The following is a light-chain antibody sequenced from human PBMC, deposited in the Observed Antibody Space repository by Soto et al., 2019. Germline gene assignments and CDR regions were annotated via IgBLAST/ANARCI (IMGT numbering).Light chain of an antibody. CDR2: DVS. J-gene: IGLJ1*01. V-gene: IGLV2-14*01. Sequence: QSVLTQPASLSGSPGQSITISCTGTSSDVGGYNYVSWYQQYPGKAPKLMIYDVSSRPSGVSNRFSGSKSGNTASLTISGLQAEDEADYYCSSYTNGGTSVFVTGTKVTVL. CDR3: SSYTNGGTSV. CDR1: SSDVGGYNY.